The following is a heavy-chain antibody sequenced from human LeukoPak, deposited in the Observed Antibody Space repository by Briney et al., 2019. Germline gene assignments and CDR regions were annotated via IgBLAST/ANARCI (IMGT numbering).Heavy chain of an antibody. Sequence: PGGSLRLSCAASGFTFSSYGMHWVRQAPGKGLEWVAFIRYDGSNKYYADSAKGRFTISRDNSKNTLYLQMNSLRAEDTAVYYCAKDFVWFGESHYFDYWGQGTLVTVSS. D-gene: IGHD3-10*01. V-gene: IGHV3-30*02. CDR3: AKDFVWFGESHYFDY. CDR1: GFTFSSYG. CDR2: IRYDGSNK. J-gene: IGHJ4*02.